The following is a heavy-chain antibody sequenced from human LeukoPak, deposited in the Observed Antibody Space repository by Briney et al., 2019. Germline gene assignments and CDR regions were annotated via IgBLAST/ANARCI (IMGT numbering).Heavy chain of an antibody. CDR3: AKDPRSSWDRNAFDI. CDR2: IYSGGST. Sequence: PGGSLRLSCAASGFTVSSNYMSWVRQAPGKGLEWVSVIYSGGSTYYADSVKGRFTISRDNSKNTLYLQMNSLRAEDTAVYYCAKDPRSSWDRNAFDIWGQGTMVTVSS. V-gene: IGHV3-53*01. J-gene: IGHJ3*02. D-gene: IGHD6-13*01. CDR1: GFTVSSNY.